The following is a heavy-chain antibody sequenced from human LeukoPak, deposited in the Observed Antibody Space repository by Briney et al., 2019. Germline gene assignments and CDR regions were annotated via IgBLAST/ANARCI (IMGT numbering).Heavy chain of an antibody. Sequence: VASVKVSCKASGYTFTGYYIHWVRQAPGQGLEWMGWINPNSCGTNYAQKFQGRVTMTRDTSISTAYMDLSRLRSDDTAVYYCARVMNREGTNYWGQGTPVTVSS. D-gene: IGHD1-14*01. CDR3: ARVMNREGTNY. CDR2: INPNSCGT. CDR1: GYTFTGYY. V-gene: IGHV1-2*02. J-gene: IGHJ4*02.